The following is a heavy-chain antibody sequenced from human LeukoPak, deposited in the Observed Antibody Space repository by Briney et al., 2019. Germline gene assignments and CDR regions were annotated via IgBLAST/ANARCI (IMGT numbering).Heavy chain of an antibody. CDR2: INPNSGGT. J-gene: IGHJ4*02. V-gene: IGHV1-2*04. D-gene: IGHD2-15*01. CDR1: GYTFTGYY. CDR3: ARSPPYCSGGSCYLYYFDY. Sequence: ASVKVSCKASGYTFTGYYMHWVRQAPGQGLEWMGWINPNSGGTNYAQKFQGWVTMTRDTSISTAYMELSRLRSDDTAVYYCARSPPYCSGGSCYLYYFDYWGQGTLVIVSS.